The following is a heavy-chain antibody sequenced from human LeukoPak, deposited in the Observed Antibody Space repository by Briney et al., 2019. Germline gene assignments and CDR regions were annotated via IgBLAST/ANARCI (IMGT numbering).Heavy chain of an antibody. D-gene: IGHD3-10*01. CDR3: ARGMGSGSYFYMDV. Sequence: GASVKVSCKASGYTFTSYGINWVRQAPGQGLEWMGWINPNSGGTNYAQKFQGRVTMTRDTSISTAYMELSRLRSDDTAVYYCARGMGSGSYFYMDVWGKGTTVTISS. CDR2: INPNSGGT. V-gene: IGHV1-2*02. CDR1: GYTFTSYG. J-gene: IGHJ6*03.